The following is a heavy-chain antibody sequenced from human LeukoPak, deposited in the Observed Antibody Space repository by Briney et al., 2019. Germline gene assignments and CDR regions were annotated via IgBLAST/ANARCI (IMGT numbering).Heavy chain of an antibody. J-gene: IGHJ4*02. D-gene: IGHD1-1*01. V-gene: IGHV1-2*02. Sequence: ASVKVSCKASGYIFTGYYMHWVRQAPGQGLEWMGWINPNNGGTNSAQKFQGRVTMTRDTSIGTAYMELNRLTYDDTAVYYCGRDRHWNQGNFDYWGQGTLVTVSS. CDR1: GYIFTGYY. CDR3: GRDRHWNQGNFDY. CDR2: INPNNGGT.